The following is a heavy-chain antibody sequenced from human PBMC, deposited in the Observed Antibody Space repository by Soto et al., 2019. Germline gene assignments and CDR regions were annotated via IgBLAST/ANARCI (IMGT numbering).Heavy chain of an antibody. CDR3: RGTGDILTFDY. V-gene: IGHV3-23*01. J-gene: IGHJ4*02. CDR2: ISGSGGST. Sequence: GGSLRLSCAASGFTFSSYAMSWVRQAPGKGLEWVSAISGSGGSTYYADSVKGRFTISRDNSKNTLYLQMNSRRAEDTAVYYCRGTGDILTFDYWGQGTLVTVSS. D-gene: IGHD3-9*01. CDR1: GFTFSSYA.